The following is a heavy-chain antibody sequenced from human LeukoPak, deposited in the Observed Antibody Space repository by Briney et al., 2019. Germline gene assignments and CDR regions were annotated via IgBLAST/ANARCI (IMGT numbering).Heavy chain of an antibody. Sequence: GGSLRLSCAASGFTFSNYGMHWVRQAPGKGLEWVAFIRYDESNKYYADSVKGRFTISRDNSKNTLYLQMNSLRAEDTAVYYCAKDLTTVTSQGDYWGQGTLVTVSS. CDR3: AKDLTTVTSQGDY. CDR2: IRYDESNK. V-gene: IGHV3-30*02. CDR1: GFTFSNYG. J-gene: IGHJ4*02. D-gene: IGHD4-17*01.